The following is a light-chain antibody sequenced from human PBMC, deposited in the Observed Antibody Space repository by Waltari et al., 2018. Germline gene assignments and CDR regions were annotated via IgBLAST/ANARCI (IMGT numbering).Light chain of an antibody. CDR1: QSISIY. CDR3: QKSSSTPPWT. CDR2: AAS. V-gene: IGKV1-39*01. Sequence: DIQMTQSPSSLSASVGDGVTITCRASQSISIYLNWYQQKPGKAPKLLIYAASTLHSGVPSRFSGSGSGTEFTLTISSLQPEDFATYYCQKSSSTPPWTFGQGTKVESK. J-gene: IGKJ1*01.